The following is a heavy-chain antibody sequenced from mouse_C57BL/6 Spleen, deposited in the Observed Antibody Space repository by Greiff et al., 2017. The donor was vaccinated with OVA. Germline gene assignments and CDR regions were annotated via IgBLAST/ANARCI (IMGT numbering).Heavy chain of an antibody. CDR1: GYTFTSYW. V-gene: IGHV1-64*01. Sequence: QVQLQQSGAELVKPGASVKLSCKASGYTFTSYWMHWVKQRPGQGLEWIGMIHPNSGSTNYNEKFKSKATLTVDKSSSTAYMQLSSLTSEDSAVYYCARYGSSLYYFDYWGQGTTLTVSS. J-gene: IGHJ2*01. CDR2: IHPNSGST. D-gene: IGHD1-1*01. CDR3: ARYGSSLYYFDY.